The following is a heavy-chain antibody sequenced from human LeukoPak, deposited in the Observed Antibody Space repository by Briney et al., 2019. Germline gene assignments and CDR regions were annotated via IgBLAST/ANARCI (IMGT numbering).Heavy chain of an antibody. Sequence: GGSLRLSCAAPGFTFSSYAMSWVRQAPGKGLEWVSAISGSGGSTYYADSVKGRFTISRDNSKNTLYLQMNSLRAEDTAVYYCANAIAAPKNYYYNYGMDVWGQGTTVTVSS. D-gene: IGHD6-13*01. J-gene: IGHJ6*02. CDR1: GFTFSSYA. CDR3: ANAIAAPKNYYYNYGMDV. V-gene: IGHV3-23*01. CDR2: ISGSGGST.